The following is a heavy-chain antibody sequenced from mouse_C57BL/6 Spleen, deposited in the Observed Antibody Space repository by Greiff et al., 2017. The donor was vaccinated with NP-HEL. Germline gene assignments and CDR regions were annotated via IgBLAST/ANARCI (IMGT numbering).Heavy chain of an antibody. CDR1: GYSFTDYN. CDR2: INPNYGTT. D-gene: IGHD1-1*01. J-gene: IGHJ1*03. Sequence: LVESGPELVKPGASVKISCKASGYSFTDYNMNWVKQSNGKSLEWIGVINPNYGTTSYNQKFKGKATLTVDQSSSTAYMQLNSLTSEDSAVYYCARWDYGNSQGYFDVWGTGTTVTVSS. V-gene: IGHV1-39*01. CDR3: ARWDYGNSQGYFDV.